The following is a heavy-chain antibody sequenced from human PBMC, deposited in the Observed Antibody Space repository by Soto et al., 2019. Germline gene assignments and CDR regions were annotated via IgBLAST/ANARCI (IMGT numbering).Heavy chain of an antibody. CDR2: LYSTGST. CDR3: ATEAWDTALLWHPFDF. J-gene: IGHJ3*01. CDR1: GGSISNYY. V-gene: IGHV4-4*07. D-gene: IGHD5-18*01. Sequence: PSETLSLTCTVSGGSISNYYWSWIRQPAGKGLEWLGRLYSTGSTNYNPSLKSRVSMSVDTSKNQFSLKLSSVTAADTAVYYCATEAWDTALLWHPFDFCGQGT.